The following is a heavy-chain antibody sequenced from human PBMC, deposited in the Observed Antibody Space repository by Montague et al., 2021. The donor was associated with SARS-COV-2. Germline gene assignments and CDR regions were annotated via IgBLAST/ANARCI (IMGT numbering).Heavy chain of an antibody. CDR2: IYYSGST. V-gene: IGHV4-39*01. CDR3: ARQPTRGITIFGVVTDYGMDV. Sequence: SETLSLTCTVSGGSISSSSYYWGRIRQPPGKGLEWIGYIYYSGSTYYNPSLKSRVTIFVETSKNQFSLKLSSVTAADTAVHYCARQPTRGITIFGVVTDYGMDVWGQGTTVTVSS. CDR1: GGSISSSSYY. D-gene: IGHD3-3*01. J-gene: IGHJ6*02.